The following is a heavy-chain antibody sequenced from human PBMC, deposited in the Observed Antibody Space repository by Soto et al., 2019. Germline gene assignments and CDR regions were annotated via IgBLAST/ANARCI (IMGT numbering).Heavy chain of an antibody. J-gene: IGHJ4*02. D-gene: IGHD6-13*01. V-gene: IGHV1-3*01. Sequence: ASVKVSCKVSGYTLTELSMHWVRQAPGQRLEWMGWINAGNGNTKYSQKFQGRVTITRDTSASTAYMELSSLRSEDTAVYYCARGIAPYYFDYWGQGTLVTAPQ. CDR1: GYTLTELS. CDR2: INAGNGNT. CDR3: ARGIAPYYFDY.